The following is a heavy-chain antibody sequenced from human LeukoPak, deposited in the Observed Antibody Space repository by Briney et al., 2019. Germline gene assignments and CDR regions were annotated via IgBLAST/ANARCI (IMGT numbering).Heavy chain of an antibody. Sequence: PGGSLRLSCAASGFPFDVYAMHWVRQATGKGLGWVSLLSGDGGSTYYADSGKGRLTISRDNSKNSLYLQMNSLRTEDTALYYCAKTLLFYDDSSGYSPFGYWGQGTLVTVSS. V-gene: IGHV3-43*02. D-gene: IGHD3-22*01. CDR1: GFPFDVYA. J-gene: IGHJ4*02. CDR2: LSGDGGST. CDR3: AKTLLFYDDSSGYSPFGY.